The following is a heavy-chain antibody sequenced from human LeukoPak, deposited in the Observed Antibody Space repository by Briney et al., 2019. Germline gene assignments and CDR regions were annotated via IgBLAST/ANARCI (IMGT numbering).Heavy chain of an antibody. D-gene: IGHD3-22*01. CDR2: ISYDGSNK. V-gene: IGHV3-30-3*01. Sequence: GGSLRLSCAASGFSFSSSWMNWVRQPPGKGLEWVAVISYDGSNKYYADSVKGRFTISRDNSKNTLYLQMNSLRAEDTAVYYCARTQYYYDSSGPFDYWGQGTLVTVSS. CDR3: ARTQYYYDSSGPFDY. CDR1: GFSFSSSW. J-gene: IGHJ4*02.